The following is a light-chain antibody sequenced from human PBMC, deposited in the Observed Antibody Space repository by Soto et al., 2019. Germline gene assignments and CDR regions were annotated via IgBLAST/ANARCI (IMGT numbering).Light chain of an antibody. CDR2: DTS. CDR3: QQCDSWPRT. V-gene: IGKV3-11*01. J-gene: IGKJ1*01. Sequence: EIVLTQSPATLSLSPGERATLSCRASQRISRSLAWYQHKPGQAPRLLIFDTSNRTTGIPARFSGSGSGTDFTLTISSLGPEDFAIYYCQQCDSWPRTFGQGTEVEIK. CDR1: QRISRS.